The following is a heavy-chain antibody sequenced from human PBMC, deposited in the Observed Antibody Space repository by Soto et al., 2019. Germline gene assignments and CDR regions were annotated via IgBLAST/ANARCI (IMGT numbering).Heavy chain of an antibody. D-gene: IGHD3-3*01. V-gene: IGHV5-10-1*01. Sequence: GESLKISCKGSGYSFTSYWISWVRQMPGKGLEWMGRIDPSDSYTNYSPSFQGHVTISADKSISTAYLQWSSLKASDTAMYYCAGQYYDFWSGYYIFDYWGQGTLVTVSS. J-gene: IGHJ4*02. CDR2: IDPSDSYT. CDR3: AGQYYDFWSGYYIFDY. CDR1: GYSFTSYW.